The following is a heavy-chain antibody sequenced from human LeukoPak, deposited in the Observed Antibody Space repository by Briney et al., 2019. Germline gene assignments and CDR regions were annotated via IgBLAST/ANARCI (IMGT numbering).Heavy chain of an antibody. D-gene: IGHD6-13*01. CDR1: GGSISSYY. CDR3: ARRSSWSSFDY. Sequence: PSETLSLTCTVSGGSISSYYWSGIRQPPGKGLEWIGYIYYSGSTNYNPSLKSRVTISVDTSKNQFSLKLNSVTAADTAIYYCARRSSWSSFDYWGQGTLVTVSS. V-gene: IGHV4-59*08. CDR2: IYYSGST. J-gene: IGHJ4*02.